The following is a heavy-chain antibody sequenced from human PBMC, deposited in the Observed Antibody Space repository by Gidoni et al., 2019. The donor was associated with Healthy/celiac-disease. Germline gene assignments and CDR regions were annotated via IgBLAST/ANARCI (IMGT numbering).Heavy chain of an antibody. V-gene: IGHV1-46*01. J-gene: IGHJ4*02. D-gene: IGHD5-18*01. CDR3: ARDPVDGYSYGFDY. CDR1: GYTFTSYY. CDR2: INPSGGST. Sequence: QVQLVQSGAEVKKPGASVMVSCTASGYTFTSYYMHWVRQAPGQWLEWMGIINPSGGSTSYAQKFQGRVTMTRDTSTSTVYMELSSLRSEDTAVYYCARDPVDGYSYGFDYWGQGTLVTVSS.